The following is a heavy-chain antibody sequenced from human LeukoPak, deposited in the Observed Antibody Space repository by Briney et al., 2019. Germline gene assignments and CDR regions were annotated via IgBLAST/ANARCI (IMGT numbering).Heavy chain of an antibody. CDR1: GYTFTGYY. CDR2: INPNSGST. V-gene: IGHV1-2*02. J-gene: IGHJ4*02. Sequence: GASVKVSCKASGYTFTGYYIHWVRQTPGQGLEWMGWINPNSGSTKYAQNFQGRVTMTRDTSISTAYMELSRLRSDDTAVYYCARDVKSIAAHHHRGRIDYWGQGTLVTVSS. D-gene: IGHD6-6*01. CDR3: ARDVKSIAAHHHRGRIDY.